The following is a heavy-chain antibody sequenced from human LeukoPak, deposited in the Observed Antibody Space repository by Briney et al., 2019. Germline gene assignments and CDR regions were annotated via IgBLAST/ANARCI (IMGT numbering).Heavy chain of an antibody. CDR1: GGSISSGDYY. CDR2: IYDSGST. J-gene: IGHJ4*02. Sequence: SETLSLTCTVSGGSISSGDYYWGWIRQPPGKGLEWIGSIYDSGSTYYNPSLKSRVTISVDTSKNQFSLKLSSVTAADTAVYYCARTLYYYDSSGYSYYFDYWGQGTLVTVSS. D-gene: IGHD3-22*01. V-gene: IGHV4-39*07. CDR3: ARTLYYYDSSGYSYYFDY.